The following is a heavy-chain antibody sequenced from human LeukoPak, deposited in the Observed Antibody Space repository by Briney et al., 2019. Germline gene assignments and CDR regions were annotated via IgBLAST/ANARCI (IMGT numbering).Heavy chain of an antibody. CDR2: INPNSSGT. V-gene: IGHV1-2*02. Sequence: GASVKVSCKASGYTFTGYYMHWVRQAPGQGLEWMGWINPNSSGTNYAQKFQGRVTMTRDTSISTAYMELSRLRSDDTAVYYCAREAGDYYYGMDVWGQGTTVTVS. D-gene: IGHD6-25*01. CDR3: AREAGDYYYGMDV. J-gene: IGHJ6*02. CDR1: GYTFTGYY.